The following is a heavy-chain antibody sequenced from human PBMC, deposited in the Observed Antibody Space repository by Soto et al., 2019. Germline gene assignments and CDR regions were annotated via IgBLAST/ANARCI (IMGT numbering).Heavy chain of an antibody. CDR1: GFSSNNYC. V-gene: IGHV4-59*01. Sequence: PSETLSLTCTVSGFSSNNYCLSWVRQSPGKGLEWIGYIYYSGSTNYNPSLKSRVTISVDTSKNQFSLKLSSVTAADTAVYYCARVPQSAATVSFDYWGHGTLVTVSS. J-gene: IGHJ4*01. CDR3: ARVPQSAATVSFDY. CDR2: IYYSGST. D-gene: IGHD1-26*01.